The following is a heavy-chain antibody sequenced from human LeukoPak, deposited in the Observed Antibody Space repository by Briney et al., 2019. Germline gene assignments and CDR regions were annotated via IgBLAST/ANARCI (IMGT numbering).Heavy chain of an antibody. J-gene: IGHJ4*02. CDR3: AKDPMRRYYYDSSGYFFDY. Sequence: GGSLRLSCAASGFTFSSYAMSWVRQAPGKGLEWVSAISGSGGSTYYADSVRGRFTISRDNSKNTLYLQMNSPRAEDTAVYYCAKDPMRRYYYDSSGYFFDYWGQGTLVTVSS. V-gene: IGHV3-23*01. D-gene: IGHD3-22*01. CDR2: ISGSGGST. CDR1: GFTFSSYA.